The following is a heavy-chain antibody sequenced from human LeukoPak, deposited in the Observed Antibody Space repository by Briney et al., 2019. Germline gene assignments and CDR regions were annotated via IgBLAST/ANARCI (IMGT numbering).Heavy chain of an antibody. CDR2: INHSGST. CDR3: ARRYSSSQGRYFQH. D-gene: IGHD6-13*01. J-gene: IGHJ1*01. V-gene: IGHV4-34*01. Sequence: SETLSLTCAVYGGPFSGYYWSWIRQPPGKGLEWIGEINHSGSTNYNPSLKSRVTISVDTSKNQFSLKLSSVTAADTAVYYCARRYSSSQGRYFQHWGQGTLVTVSS. CDR1: GGPFSGYY.